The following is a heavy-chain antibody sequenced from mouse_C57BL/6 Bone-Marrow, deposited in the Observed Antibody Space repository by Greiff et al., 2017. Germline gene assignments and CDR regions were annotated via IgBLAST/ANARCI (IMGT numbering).Heavy chain of an antibody. CDR2: SRNKANDYKT. V-gene: IGHV7-1*01. J-gene: IGHJ2*01. CDR3: ARDHHYYGLDY. D-gene: IGHD1-2*01. CDR1: GFTFSDFY. Sequence: EVQLVESGGGLVQSGRSLRLSCATSGFTFSDFYMEWVRQAPGKGLEWIAASRNKANDYKTEYSAYVKGRFIVSRASYQSIIYLQTNALRAEASAMYSCARDHHYYGLDYWGQGTTLTVSA.